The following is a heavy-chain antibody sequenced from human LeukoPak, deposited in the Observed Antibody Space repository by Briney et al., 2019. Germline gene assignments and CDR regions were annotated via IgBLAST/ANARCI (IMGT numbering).Heavy chain of an antibody. V-gene: IGHV3-30-3*01. J-gene: IGHJ4*02. CDR1: GFTFSSYA. CDR2: ISYDGSNK. D-gene: IGHD6-13*01. CDR3: APSSSSPVG. Sequence: PGRSLRLSCAASGFTFSSYAMHWVRQAPGKGLEWVAVISYDGSNKYYADSVKGRFTISRDNSKNTLYLQMNSLRAEDTAVHYCAPSSSSPVGWGQGTLVTVSS.